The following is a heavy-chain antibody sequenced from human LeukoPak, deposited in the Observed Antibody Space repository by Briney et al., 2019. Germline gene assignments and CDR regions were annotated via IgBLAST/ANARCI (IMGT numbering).Heavy chain of an antibody. V-gene: IGHV3-23*01. CDR1: GFTFTSYA. CDR3: AKMPHSPITMVRGVHFDY. CDR2: ISGSGGST. J-gene: IGHJ4*02. Sequence: PGGSLRLSCAASGFTFTSYAMSWVRQAPGKGLEWVSAISGSGGSTYHADSVKGRFTISRDNSKNTLYLQTNSLRAEDTAVYYCAKMPHSPITMVRGVHFDYWGQGTLVTVSS. D-gene: IGHD3-10*01.